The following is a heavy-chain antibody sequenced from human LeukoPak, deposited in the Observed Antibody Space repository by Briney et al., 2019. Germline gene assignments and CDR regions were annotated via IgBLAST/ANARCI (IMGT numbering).Heavy chain of an antibody. V-gene: IGHV3-23*01. CDR2: SGST. D-gene: IGHD2-8*01. CDR3: AKDRCSNGVGCYYYYMDV. Sequence: GGSLRLSCAASGFTFSNYAMSWVRQAPGKGLEWVSGSGSTYNADSVKGRFSISRDSSKNILYLQMNSLRAEDTAVYYCAKDRCSNGVGCYYYYMDVWGKGTTVTISS. CDR1: GFTFSNYA. J-gene: IGHJ6*03.